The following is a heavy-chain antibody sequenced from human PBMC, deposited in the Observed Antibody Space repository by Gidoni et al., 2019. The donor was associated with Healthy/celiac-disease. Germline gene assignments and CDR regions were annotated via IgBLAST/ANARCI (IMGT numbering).Heavy chain of an antibody. V-gene: IGHV4-34*01. CDR2: INHSGST. D-gene: IGHD3-9*01. J-gene: IGHJ5*02. Sequence: QVQLQQWGAGLLKPSETLSLTCAVYGGSFSGYYWSWFRQPPGKGLEWIGEINHSGSTNYNPSLKSRVTISVDTSKNQFSLKLSSVTAADTAVYYCAVGLAIRWFDPWGQGTLVTVSS. CDR1: GGSFSGYY. CDR3: AVGLAIRWFDP.